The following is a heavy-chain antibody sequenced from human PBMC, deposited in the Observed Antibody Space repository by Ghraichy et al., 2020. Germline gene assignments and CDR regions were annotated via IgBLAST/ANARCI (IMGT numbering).Heavy chain of an antibody. D-gene: IGHD2-2*01. CDR2: ITHSGST. CDR3: ARWVVPGSLGFDY. CDR1: GGSFSGYY. V-gene: IGHV4-34*01. J-gene: IGHJ4*02. Sequence: SETLSLTCAVYGGSFSGYYWSWIRQPPGKGLEWIGEITHSGSTNYNPSLKSRVTISVDTSKNQFSLKLSSVTAADTAVYYCARWVVPGSLGFDYWGQGTLVTVSS.